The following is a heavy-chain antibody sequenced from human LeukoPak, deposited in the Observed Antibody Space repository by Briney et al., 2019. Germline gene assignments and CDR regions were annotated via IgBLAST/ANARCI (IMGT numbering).Heavy chain of an antibody. CDR2: ISSGSRSI. D-gene: IGHD2-21*01. CDR3: ARGELWIDY. V-gene: IGHV3-21*01. J-gene: IGHJ4*02. CDR1: GFTFGDYS. Sequence: GGSLRLSCAASGFTFGDYSMNWVRQAPGKGLEWVSFISSGSRSILYADSVKGRFTISRDNAKNSMYLQMNTLRAEDTAVYYCARGELWIDYWGQGTLVTASS.